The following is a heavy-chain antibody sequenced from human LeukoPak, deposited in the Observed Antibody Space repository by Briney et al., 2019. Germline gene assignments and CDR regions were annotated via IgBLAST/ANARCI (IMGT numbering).Heavy chain of an antibody. Sequence: SQTLSLTCSVSGGSISSSGYYWSWIRQHPGKALEWIGYIYYSGSTYYNPSLKSRVTISVDTSKNQFSLKLSSVTAADTAVYYCARGEMAYYGSGSYYNGYYFDYWGQGTLVTVSS. CDR1: GGSISSSGYY. V-gene: IGHV4-31*03. CDR3: ARGEMAYYGSGSYYNGYYFDY. D-gene: IGHD3-10*01. J-gene: IGHJ4*02. CDR2: IYYSGST.